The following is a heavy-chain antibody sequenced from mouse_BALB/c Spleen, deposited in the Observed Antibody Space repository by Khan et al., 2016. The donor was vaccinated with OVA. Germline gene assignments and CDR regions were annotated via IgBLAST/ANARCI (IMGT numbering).Heavy chain of an antibody. V-gene: IGHV1-4*01. Sequence: QLQQSGAELARPGASVRMSCKASGYTFTSNTMHWVKQRPGQSLEWIGYINPRSGYTNYNQNFKDKATLTADKSSSTAYMQLSSLTSEDSAVYYCARRTTGYTMDYWGQGTSVTVSS. CDR1: GYTFTSNT. CDR3: ARRTTGYTMDY. D-gene: IGHD2-14*01. CDR2: INPRSGYT. J-gene: IGHJ4*01.